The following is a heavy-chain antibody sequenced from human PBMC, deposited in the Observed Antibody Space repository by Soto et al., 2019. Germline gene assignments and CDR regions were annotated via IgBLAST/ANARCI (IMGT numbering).Heavy chain of an antibody. V-gene: IGHV3-7*01. CDR1: GFTFSSYW. CDR2: IKQDGSEK. Sequence: WGSLRLSCAASGFTFSSYWMSWVRQAPGKGLEWVANIKQDGSEKYYVDSVKGRFTISRDNAKNSLYLQMNSLRDEDTAVYYCVRDHHPSYDSSGYLNWFDPWGRGTLVTVSS. D-gene: IGHD3-22*01. J-gene: IGHJ5*02. CDR3: VRDHHPSYDSSGYLNWFDP.